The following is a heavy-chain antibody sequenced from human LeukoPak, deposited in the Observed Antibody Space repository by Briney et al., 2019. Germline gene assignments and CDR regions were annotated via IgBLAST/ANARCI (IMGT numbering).Heavy chain of an antibody. Sequence: ASVKVSCKASGYTFTGYYMHWVRQAPGQGLEWVGWFHPNSGGTNYAQKFQGRVAMTRDTSISTAYMELSRLRSDDTAVYYCAREYAGYSSGWYSAFDIWGQGTMVTVSS. CDR3: AREYAGYSSGWYSAFDI. V-gene: IGHV1-2*02. J-gene: IGHJ3*02. CDR1: GYTFTGYY. D-gene: IGHD6-19*01. CDR2: FHPNSGGT.